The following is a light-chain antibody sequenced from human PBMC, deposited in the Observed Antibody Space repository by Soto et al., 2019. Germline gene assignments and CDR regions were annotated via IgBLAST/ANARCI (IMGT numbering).Light chain of an antibody. CDR1: SSDVGTYIY. J-gene: IGLJ2*01. V-gene: IGLV2-14*01. CDR2: EVS. Sequence: QSALTQPASVSGSPGQSITISCTGTSSDVGTYIYVSWYQQHPGKAPKLMIYEVSNWPSGVSNRFSGSKSGNTASLTISGLQAEDEADYYCSSYTSSSTLVFGGGTKLTVL. CDR3: SSYTSSSTLV.